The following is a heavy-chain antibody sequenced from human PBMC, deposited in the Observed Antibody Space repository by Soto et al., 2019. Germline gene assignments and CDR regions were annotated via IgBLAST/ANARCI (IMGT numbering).Heavy chain of an antibody. V-gene: IGHV4-31*03. D-gene: IGHD3-22*01. J-gene: IGHJ4*02. CDR2: IYYSGST. Sequence: QVQLQESGPGLVKPSQTLSLTCTVSGGSISSGGYYWSWIRQHPGKGLEWIGYIYYSGSTYYNPSLKSRVTISVETSKNQFSLKLSSVTAADTAVYYCARGRDSSGYYYGGPYYFDYWGQGTLVTVSS. CDR3: ARGRDSSGYYYGGPYYFDY. CDR1: GGSISSGGYY.